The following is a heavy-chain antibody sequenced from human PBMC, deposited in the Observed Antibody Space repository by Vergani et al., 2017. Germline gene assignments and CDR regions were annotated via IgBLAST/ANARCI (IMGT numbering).Heavy chain of an antibody. V-gene: IGHV1-2*02. CDR1: GYTFTGYY. CDR2: INPNSGGT. Sequence: QVQLVQSGAEVKKPGASVKVSCKASGYTFTGYYMHWVRQAPGQGLEWMGWINPNSGGTNYAQKFQGRVTMTRDTSISKAYMELSRLRSDATAVYYCASNAYSSSWYYYYYGMDVWGQGTTVTVSS. J-gene: IGHJ6*02. CDR3: ASNAYSSSWYYYYYGMDV. D-gene: IGHD6-13*01.